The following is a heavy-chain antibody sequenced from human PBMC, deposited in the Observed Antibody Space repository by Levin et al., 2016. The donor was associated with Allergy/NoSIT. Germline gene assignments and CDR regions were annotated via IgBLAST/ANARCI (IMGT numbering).Heavy chain of an antibody. V-gene: IGHV3-30*04. CDR2: ISYDGSDK. CDR3: ARDLGIAATTGDNDN. Sequence: VRQAPGKGLEWVTVISYDGSDKYYADSVKGRFTISRDNSKNTLYLQMISLRAEDTAVYYCARDLGIAATTGDNDNWGQGTLVTVSS. D-gene: IGHD6-13*01. J-gene: IGHJ4*02.